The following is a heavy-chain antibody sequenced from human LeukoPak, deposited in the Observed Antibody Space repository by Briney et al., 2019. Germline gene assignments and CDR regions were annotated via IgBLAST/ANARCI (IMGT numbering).Heavy chain of an antibody. V-gene: IGHV1-18*01. Sequence: ASVKVSCKASGYTFGTYGFCWVRQAPGQGLEWMGWISAHNGQTKSAQKLQDRLSMTTDTSTTTAYMELTSLRSDDTAVYYCAKVVGDRMDYWGQGTLVTVSS. CDR2: ISAHNGQT. CDR1: GYTFGTYG. CDR3: AKVVGDRMDY. D-gene: IGHD3-16*02. J-gene: IGHJ4*02.